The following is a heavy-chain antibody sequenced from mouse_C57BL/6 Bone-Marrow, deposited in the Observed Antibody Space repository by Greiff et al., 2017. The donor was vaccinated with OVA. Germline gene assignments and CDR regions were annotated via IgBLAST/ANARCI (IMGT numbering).Heavy chain of an antibody. CDR2: IHPNSGST. CDR1: GYTFTSYW. D-gene: IGHD2-10*02. V-gene: IGHV1-64*01. Sequence: QVQLQQPGAELVKPGASVKLSCKASGYTFTSYWMHWVKQRPGQGLEWIGMIHPNSGSTNYNEKFKSKATLTVDKSSSTAYMQLSSLTSEDSAVYYCARRYGNYFWPWYFDVWGTGTTVTVSS. J-gene: IGHJ1*03. CDR3: ARRYGNYFWPWYFDV.